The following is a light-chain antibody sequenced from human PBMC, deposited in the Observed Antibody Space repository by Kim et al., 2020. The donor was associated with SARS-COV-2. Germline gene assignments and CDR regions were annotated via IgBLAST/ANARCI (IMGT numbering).Light chain of an antibody. CDR2: GDN. V-gene: IGLV1-40*01. CDR1: SSNIGAGND. CDR3: QSYDSSLSVSI. Sequence: RVTSSCIGTSSNIGAGNDVYWYQQLPGTAPRLLIDGDNNRPSGVPDRFSVSKSGTSASLAITGLQAEDEADYYCQSYDSSLSVSIFGGGTKLTVL. J-gene: IGLJ2*01.